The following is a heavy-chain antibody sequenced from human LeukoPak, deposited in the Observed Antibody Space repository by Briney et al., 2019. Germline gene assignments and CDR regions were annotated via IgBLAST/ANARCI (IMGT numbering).Heavy chain of an antibody. CDR1: GFTFSTYW. Sequence: PRGSLRLSCAASGFTFSTYWMSWVRQAPGKGLDWVANIKEEGSETYYVDSVKGRFTISRDNAKNSLYLQMNSLRAEDTAVYYCAKHRKGYRTFDYWGQGTLVTVSS. V-gene: IGHV3-7*01. J-gene: IGHJ4*02. CDR2: IKEEGSET. D-gene: IGHD5-24*01. CDR3: AKHRKGYRTFDY.